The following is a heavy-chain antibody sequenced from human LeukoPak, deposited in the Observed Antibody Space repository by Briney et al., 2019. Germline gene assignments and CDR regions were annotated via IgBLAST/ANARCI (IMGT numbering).Heavy chain of an antibody. CDR3: AKGRVSSWYFDAFDI. V-gene: IGHV3-23*01. J-gene: IGHJ3*02. CDR1: GFTFSSYS. D-gene: IGHD6-13*01. Sequence: GGSLRLSCVASGFTFSSYSMNWVRQAPGKGLEWVSGISGSGGSTYYPDSVKGRFTISRDNSKNTLYLQMNSLRAEDTAIYYCAKGRVSSWYFDAFDIWGQGTMVTVSS. CDR2: ISGSGGST.